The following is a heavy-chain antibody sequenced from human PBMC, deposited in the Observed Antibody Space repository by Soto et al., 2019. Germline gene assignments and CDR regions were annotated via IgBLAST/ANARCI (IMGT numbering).Heavy chain of an antibody. CDR1: GFDFSSYA. CDR2: ISYDGNYI. D-gene: IGHD3-16*01. CDR3: AKGILSATIGPYAMDV. Sequence: GGSLRLSCEASGFDFSSYAMHWVRQAPGKGLEGVGVISYDGNYIYYADSVKCRFTISRDNSKNTLYVQVNSLRPEDTAVYYCAKGILSATIGPYAMDVWGQGTTVTVSS. V-gene: IGHV3-30*18. J-gene: IGHJ6*02.